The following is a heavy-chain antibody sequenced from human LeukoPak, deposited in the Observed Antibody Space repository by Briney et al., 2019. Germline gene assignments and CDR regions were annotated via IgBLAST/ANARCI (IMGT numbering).Heavy chain of an antibody. D-gene: IGHD1-14*01. CDR1: GYTFSGYY. Sequence: ASVKVSCKAFGYTFSGYYMHWVRQAPGQGLEWMGWINPKSGGTNEAQKFHDRVTMTRDTSIRTAYMELSRLRSDDTAVYYCARGTLNIPGEQGAFDYWGQGTLVTVSS. V-gene: IGHV1-2*02. CDR3: ARGTLNIPGEQGAFDY. J-gene: IGHJ4*02. CDR2: INPKSGGT.